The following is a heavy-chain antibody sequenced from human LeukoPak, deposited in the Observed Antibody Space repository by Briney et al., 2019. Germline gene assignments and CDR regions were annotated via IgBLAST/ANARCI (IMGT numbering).Heavy chain of an antibody. CDR1: GFTFSSYG. Sequence: PGRSLSLSCAASGFTFSSYGMHWVRQAPGKGLEWVAVIWFDGSNKYYADSVKGRFTISRDNSKNTLYLQMNSLRAEDTAVYYCAKDQGEHGSGWSNLDYWGQGTLVTVSS. J-gene: IGHJ4*02. CDR3: AKDQGEHGSGWSNLDY. D-gene: IGHD6-19*01. CDR2: IWFDGSNK. V-gene: IGHV3-33*06.